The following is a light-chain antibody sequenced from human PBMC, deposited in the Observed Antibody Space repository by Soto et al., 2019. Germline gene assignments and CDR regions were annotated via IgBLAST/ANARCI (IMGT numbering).Light chain of an antibody. V-gene: IGKV1-5*03. CDR1: QTIGTW. Sequence: DIQMTQSPSTLSASVGDRVTITCRASQTIGTWLAWYQQKPGTAPKLLIYKASSLETGVPSRFSGSGSGTEFTLTISSLQSADFATYYCQQYNSYPWTFGQGTKVETK. J-gene: IGKJ1*01. CDR3: QQYNSYPWT. CDR2: KAS.